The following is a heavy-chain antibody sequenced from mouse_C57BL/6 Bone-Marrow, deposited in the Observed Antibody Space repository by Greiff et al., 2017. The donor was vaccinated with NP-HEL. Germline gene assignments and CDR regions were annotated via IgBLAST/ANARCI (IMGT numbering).Heavy chain of an antibody. V-gene: IGHV1-61*01. Sequence: QVQLKQPGAELVRPGSSVKLSCKASGYTFTSYWMDWVKQRPGQVLEWIGNIYPSDSETHYNQKFKDKATLTVAKSSSTAYMQRSSQTSEDSAVYYCARTRDYYGRAGYFDYWGQGTTLTVSS. CDR1: GYTFTSYW. D-gene: IGHD1-1*01. J-gene: IGHJ2*01. CDR3: ARTRDYYGRAGYFDY. CDR2: IYPSDSET.